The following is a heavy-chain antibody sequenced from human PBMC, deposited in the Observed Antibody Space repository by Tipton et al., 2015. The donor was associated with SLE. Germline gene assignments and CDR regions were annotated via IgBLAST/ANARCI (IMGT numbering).Heavy chain of an antibody. CDR3: SRGRAIYSNTASDI. CDR1: GFTFSNHW. CDR2: INQDGSEK. D-gene: IGHD4-11*01. J-gene: IGHJ3*02. Sequence: SLRLSCAASGFTFSNHWMSWVRQAPGKGLEWVANINQDGSEKYHVDSVKGRFTIFRDNAKNTVYMQMNSLRVEDTAVYYCSRGRAIYSNTASDIWGQGTMVSVSS. V-gene: IGHV3-7*01.